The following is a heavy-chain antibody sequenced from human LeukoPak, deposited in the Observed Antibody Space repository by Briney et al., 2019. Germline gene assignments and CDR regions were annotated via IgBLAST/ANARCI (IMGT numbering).Heavy chain of an antibody. Sequence: GGSLRLSCAATGFTFSDYYINWIRQAPGKGLEWVSAISGSGGSTYYADSVKGRFTISRDNSKNTLYLQMNSLRAEDTAVYYCAKYRIAAAGVFDYWGQGTLVTVSS. D-gene: IGHD6-13*01. V-gene: IGHV3-23*01. CDR2: ISGSGGST. CDR1: GFTFSDYY. J-gene: IGHJ4*02. CDR3: AKYRIAAAGVFDY.